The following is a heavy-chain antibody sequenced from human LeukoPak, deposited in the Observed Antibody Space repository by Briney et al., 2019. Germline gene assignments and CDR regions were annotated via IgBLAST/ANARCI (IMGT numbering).Heavy chain of an antibody. V-gene: IGHV4-59*05. J-gene: IGHJ4*02. Sequence: PSETLSLTCTVSGGSISSYYWSWIRQPPGKGLEWIGSIYYSGSTYYNPSLKSRVTISVDTSKNQFSLKLGSVTAADTSVYYCATQGGGSYGFDYWGQGTLVTVSS. CDR3: ATQGGGSYGFDY. CDR2: IYYSGST. CDR1: GGSISSYY. D-gene: IGHD1-26*01.